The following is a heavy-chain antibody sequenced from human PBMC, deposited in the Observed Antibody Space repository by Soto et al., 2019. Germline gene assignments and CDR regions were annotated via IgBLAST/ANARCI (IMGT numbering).Heavy chain of an antibody. CDR1: GISVSTSDYY. CDR3: AGFVVPASRNSDFDY. J-gene: IGHJ4*02. V-gene: IGHV4-39*01. Sequence: SETLSLTCTVSGISVSTSDYYWGWVRQPPGKGLDWIGNIYYSGSTFCNPSLRSRVTLSVDTSKIQVSLRLNSVTVADTAVYFCAGFVVPASRNSDFDYWGQGTLVTVSS. D-gene: IGHD2-15*01. CDR2: IYYSGST.